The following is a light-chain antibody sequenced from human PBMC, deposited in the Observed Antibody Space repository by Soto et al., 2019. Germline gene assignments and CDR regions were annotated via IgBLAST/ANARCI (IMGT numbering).Light chain of an antibody. V-gene: IGKV1-12*01. J-gene: IGKJ1*01. CDR2: AAS. CDR1: QGITTW. Sequence: DIQMTQSPSFVSASVGDRVTISCRASQGITTWLAWYQQKPGKAPKLLIYAASTLQGGVPSRFSGSGSGTEFTLTISSLQPEDFAPYYCQQATSFPRTLGQGTKVDIK. CDR3: QQATSFPRT.